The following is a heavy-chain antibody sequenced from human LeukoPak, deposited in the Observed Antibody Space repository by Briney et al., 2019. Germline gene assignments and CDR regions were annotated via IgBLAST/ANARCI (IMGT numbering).Heavy chain of an antibody. V-gene: IGHV4-34*01. J-gene: IGHJ5*02. CDR2: INHSGST. CDR1: GGSFSGFY. Sequence: SETLSLTCAVYGGSFSGFYWSWIRQPPGKGLEWSGEINHSGSTNYNPSLKSRVTISVDTSKNQFSLKLSSVTAADTAVYYCARGCIAAAGTRSVDWFDPWGQGTLVTVSS. CDR3: ARGCIAAAGTRSVDWFDP. D-gene: IGHD6-13*01.